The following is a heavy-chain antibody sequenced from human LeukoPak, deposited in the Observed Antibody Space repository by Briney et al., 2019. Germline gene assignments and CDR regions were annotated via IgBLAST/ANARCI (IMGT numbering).Heavy chain of an antibody. CDR2: ISSSGNTI. CDR1: GFTFSSYE. D-gene: IGHD4-23*01. CDR3: ARTVARIGY. J-gene: IGHJ4*02. V-gene: IGHV3-48*03. Sequence: GGSLRLSCAASGFTFSSYEMNWVRQAPGKGLEWVSHISSSGNTIYYTDSVKGRFTISRDNSKNLLYLQMNSLKAEDTAIYYCARTVARIGYWGQGTLVGVSS.